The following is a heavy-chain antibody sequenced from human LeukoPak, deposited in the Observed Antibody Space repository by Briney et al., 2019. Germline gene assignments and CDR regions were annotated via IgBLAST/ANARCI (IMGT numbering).Heavy chain of an antibody. Sequence: PSETLSLTCAVYGGSFSGYYWSWIRQPPGKGLEWIGEINHSGSTNYNPSLKSRVTISVDRSKNQFSLKLSSVTAADTAVYYCAREASSGHPIGFNWYFDLWGRGTLVTVSS. CDR3: AREASSGHPIGFNWYFDL. J-gene: IGHJ2*01. V-gene: IGHV4-34*01. D-gene: IGHD3-22*01. CDR1: GGSFSGYY. CDR2: INHSGST.